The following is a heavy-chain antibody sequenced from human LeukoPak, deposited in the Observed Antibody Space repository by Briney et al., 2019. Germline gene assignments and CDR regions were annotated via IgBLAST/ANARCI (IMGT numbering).Heavy chain of an antibody. D-gene: IGHD2-2*01. Sequence: SETLSLTCTVSGGSISSYYWSWIRQPPGKGLEWIGYIYYSGSTNYNPSLKSRVTISVDTSKNQFSLKLSSVTAADTAVYYCARFPWGSSIGMDVWSKGTTVTVSS. CDR2: IYYSGST. CDR3: ARFPWGSSIGMDV. J-gene: IGHJ6*03. CDR1: GGSISSYY. V-gene: IGHV4-59*12.